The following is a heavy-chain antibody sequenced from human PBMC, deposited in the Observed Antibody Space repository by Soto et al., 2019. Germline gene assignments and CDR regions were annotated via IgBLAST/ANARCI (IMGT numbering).Heavy chain of an antibody. V-gene: IGHV3-30*03. CDR2: ISYDGSTK. D-gene: IGHD3-22*01. Sequence: PGGSLRLSCAASGFTFRAYGMHWVRQAPGKGLEWVAVISYDGSTKYYADSVKGRFTISRDNSKNTLYLQMNGLRAEDAAVFYCARMSNTFYSYDSSSGYCPNFDWWGRGTLVTVSS. J-gene: IGHJ4*02. CDR3: ARMSNTFYSYDSSSGYCPNFDW. CDR1: GFTFRAYG.